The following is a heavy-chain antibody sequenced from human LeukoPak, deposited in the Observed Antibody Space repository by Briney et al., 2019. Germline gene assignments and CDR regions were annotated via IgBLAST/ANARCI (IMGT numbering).Heavy chain of an antibody. Sequence: SETLSLNYTVSGGSISSYYWSWIRQPAGKGLEWIGRIYTSGNTNYNPSLKSRVTMSVDTSKNQFSLKLSSVTAADTAVYYCARMTTVTAHHYYYYGMDVWGQGTTVTVSS. CDR2: IYTSGNT. V-gene: IGHV4-4*07. CDR1: GGSISSYY. D-gene: IGHD4-17*01. J-gene: IGHJ6*02. CDR3: ARMTTVTAHHYYYYGMDV.